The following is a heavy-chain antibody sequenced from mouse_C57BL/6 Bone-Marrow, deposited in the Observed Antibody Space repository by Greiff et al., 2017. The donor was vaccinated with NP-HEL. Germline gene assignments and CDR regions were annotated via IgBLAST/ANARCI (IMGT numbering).Heavy chain of an antibody. J-gene: IGHJ3*01. CDR1: GYTFTTYW. D-gene: IGHD1-1*01. V-gene: IGHV1-50*01. CDR2: IDPSASYS. Sequence: QVQLQQPGAELVKPGASVKLSCKASGYTFTTYWMQWVKQRPGQGLEWIGEIDPSASYSNYNQKFKGKGTLTVATSSSTAYMQLSSLTSEDSAVYYCARKAYYGRSYEFAYWGQGTRVTVSA. CDR3: ARKAYYGRSYEFAY.